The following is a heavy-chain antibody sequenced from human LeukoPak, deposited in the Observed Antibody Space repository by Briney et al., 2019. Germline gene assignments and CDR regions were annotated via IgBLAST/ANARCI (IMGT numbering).Heavy chain of an antibody. V-gene: IGHV3-7*01. CDR2: INQDGSEK. CDR1: GFTLSTYW. D-gene: IGHD3-16*01. CDR3: ARVISLWYYFDY. J-gene: IGHJ4*02. Sequence: GRSLRLSCAASGFTLSTYWMSWVRQAPGKGLEWVANINQDGSEKFYVDSVKGRFIISRDNAKNSLYLQMNSLRAEDTAVYYCARVISLWYYFDYWGQGTLVTVSS.